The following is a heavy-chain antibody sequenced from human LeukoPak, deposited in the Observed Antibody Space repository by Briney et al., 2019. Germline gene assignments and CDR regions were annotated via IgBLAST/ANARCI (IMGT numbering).Heavy chain of an antibody. J-gene: IGHJ4*02. Sequence: GGSLRLSCAASGFTFSSYAMHWVRQAPGKGLEWVAVISYDGSNKYYADSVKGRFTISRDNSKNTLYLQMNSLRAEDTAVYYCARDLPAGEYYDFWSGIFDCWGQGTLVTVSS. CDR2: ISYDGSNK. CDR1: GFTFSSYA. V-gene: IGHV3-30-3*01. CDR3: ARDLPAGEYYDFWSGIFDC. D-gene: IGHD3-3*01.